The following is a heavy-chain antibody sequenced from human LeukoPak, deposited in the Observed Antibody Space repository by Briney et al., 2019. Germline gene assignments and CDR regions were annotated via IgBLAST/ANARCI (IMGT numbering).Heavy chain of an antibody. D-gene: IGHD3-9*01. Sequence: SVKVSCKASGGTLSSYAISWVRQAPGQGLEWMGGIIPIFGTANYAQKFQGRVTITTDESTSTAYMELSSLRSEDTAVYYCARELDVLRYFDWLLWAASGMDVWGQGTTVTVSS. V-gene: IGHV1-69*05. CDR2: IIPIFGTA. CDR1: GGTLSSYA. J-gene: IGHJ6*02. CDR3: ARELDVLRYFDWLLWAASGMDV.